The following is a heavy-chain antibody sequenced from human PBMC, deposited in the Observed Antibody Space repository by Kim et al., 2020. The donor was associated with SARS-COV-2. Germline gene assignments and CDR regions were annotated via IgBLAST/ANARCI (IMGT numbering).Heavy chain of an antibody. V-gene: IGHV4-59*01. CDR3: ARAFTGWLRLLD. D-gene: IGHD5-12*01. Sequence: NYNPSLKSRVTISVDTARNQFSLKLSSVTAADTAVYYCARAFTGWLRLLDWGQGTLVTVSS. J-gene: IGHJ4*02.